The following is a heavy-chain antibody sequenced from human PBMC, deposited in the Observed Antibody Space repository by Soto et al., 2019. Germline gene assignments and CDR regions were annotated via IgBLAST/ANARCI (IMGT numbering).Heavy chain of an antibody. Sequence: GGSLRLSCASSGFTFSSYAMSCVRHSPGKWLEWVSGISGSGGSTDYADSVKGRFTISRDNSKNTLYLQMNSLRAEDTAVYYCAKAEGLSHDTLYYFQYWGQAPLGTVSS. CDR1: GFTFSSYA. D-gene: IGHD3-9*01. J-gene: IGHJ4*02. CDR2: ISGSGGST. CDR3: AKAEGLSHDTLYYFQY. V-gene: IGHV3-23*01.